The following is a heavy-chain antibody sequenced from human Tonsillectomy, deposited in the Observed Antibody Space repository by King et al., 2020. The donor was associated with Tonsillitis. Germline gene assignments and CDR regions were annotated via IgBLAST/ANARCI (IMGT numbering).Heavy chain of an antibody. Sequence: VQLVESGGGLVQPGGSLKLSCAASGFTFSGSVMHWVRQASGKGLEWVGHMRSKTKNYATAYAASVKGRFSISRDDAENTAYLQMNSLKIEDTALYYCTAGRDSDYWGQGTLVTVSS. CDR2: MRSKTKNYAT. V-gene: IGHV3-73*02. D-gene: IGHD5-24*01. CDR3: TAGRDSDY. CDR1: GFTFSGSV. J-gene: IGHJ4*02.